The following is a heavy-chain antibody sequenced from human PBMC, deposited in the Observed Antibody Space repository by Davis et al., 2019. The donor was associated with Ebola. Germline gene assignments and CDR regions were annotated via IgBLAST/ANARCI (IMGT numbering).Heavy chain of an antibody. CDR1: GASSGPSVHP. CDR3: TANTSSTPWFDS. CDR2: ANHIGST. V-gene: IGHV4-39*07. Sequence: PSATLSPTCAVYGASSGPSVHPCVCVHQPPLRGLDGIATANHIGSTYFDPSLKSQVTMSVDTSNNQFSLNLNSVTAADTAFYFCTANTSSTPWFDSWGQGTLVTVSS. J-gene: IGHJ5*01.